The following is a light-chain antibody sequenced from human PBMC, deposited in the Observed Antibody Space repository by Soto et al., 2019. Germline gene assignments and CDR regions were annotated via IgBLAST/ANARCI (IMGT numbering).Light chain of an antibody. Sequence: QSVLTQPPSASGTPGQTVTISCSGISSNIGLNDVHWYRQLSGTAPQILIYDTNQQATGVPDRFSGSRSGTSASLAIHGLQSEDEADYHCAAWDDSLNGPVFGGGTKVTVL. CDR1: SSNIGLND. CDR3: AAWDDSLNGPV. CDR2: DTN. V-gene: IGLV1-44*01. J-gene: IGLJ2*01.